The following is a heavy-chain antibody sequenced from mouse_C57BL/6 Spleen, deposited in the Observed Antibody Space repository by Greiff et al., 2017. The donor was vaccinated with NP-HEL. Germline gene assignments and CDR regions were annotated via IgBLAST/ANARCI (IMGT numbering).Heavy chain of an antibody. CDR3: ARIPQLRGFAY. J-gene: IGHJ3*01. Sequence: QVQLQQPGAELVKPGASVKLSCKASGYTFTSYWMHWVKQRPGQGLEWIGMIHPSSGSTNYNEKFKSKATLTVDKSSSTAYMQLSSLTSEDSAVYYCARIPQLRGFAYWGQGTLVTVSA. V-gene: IGHV1-64*01. D-gene: IGHD1-1*01. CDR1: GYTFTSYW. CDR2: IHPSSGST.